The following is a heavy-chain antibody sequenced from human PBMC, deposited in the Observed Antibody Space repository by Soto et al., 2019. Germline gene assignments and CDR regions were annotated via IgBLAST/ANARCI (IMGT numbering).Heavy chain of an antibody. J-gene: IGHJ6*02. CDR1: GGTFGNSA. CDR2: IIPIFPTP. V-gene: IGHV1-69*12. CDR3: ARAKDRLHLGENDYFAMDV. D-gene: IGHD6-25*01. Sequence: QVQLVQSGAEVKKPGSSVTVSCKASGGTFGNSAISWVRQAPGQGLEWMGGIIPIFPTPDYAQNFQGRVTMGENEAKSTAYMELTSLRSEDKAVYYCARAKDRLHLGENDYFAMDVWGQGTTVTVSS.